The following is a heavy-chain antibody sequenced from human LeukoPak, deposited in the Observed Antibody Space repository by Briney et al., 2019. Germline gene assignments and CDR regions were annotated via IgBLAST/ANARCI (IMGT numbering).Heavy chain of an antibody. J-gene: IGHJ6*03. V-gene: IGHV3-53*01. CDR3: ARAFGAASYYYYMDV. CDR1: GFTVSSNY. D-gene: IGHD3-3*01. Sequence: PGGSLRLSCAASGFTVSSNYMSWVRQAPGKGLEWVSVIYSGGSTYYADSVKGRFTISRDNSKNTLYLQMNSLRAEDTAVYYCARAFGAASYYYYMDVWGKGTTVTVSS. CDR2: IYSGGST.